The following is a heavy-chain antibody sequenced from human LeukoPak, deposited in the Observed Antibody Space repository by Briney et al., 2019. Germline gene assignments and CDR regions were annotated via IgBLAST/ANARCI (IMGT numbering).Heavy chain of an antibody. Sequence: PGGSLRLSCAASGFTFSSYWMHWVRQAPGKGLVWVSRINSDGSSTSYAGSVKGRFTISRDNAKNTLYLQMNSLRAEDTAVYYCAKGLGPTLKWLSNYYYYYGMDVWGQGTTVTVSS. CDR1: GFTFSSYW. D-gene: IGHD3-22*01. J-gene: IGHJ6*02. CDR2: INSDGSST. CDR3: AKGLGPTLKWLSNYYYYYGMDV. V-gene: IGHV3-74*01.